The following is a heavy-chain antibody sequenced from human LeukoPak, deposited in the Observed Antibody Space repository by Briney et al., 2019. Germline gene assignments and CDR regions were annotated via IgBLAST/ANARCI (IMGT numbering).Heavy chain of an antibody. V-gene: IGHV1-46*01. CDR2: INPSGGST. CDR3: ARDGGYSPSSDDY. CDR1: GYTFTTYH. J-gene: IGHJ4*02. D-gene: IGHD6-6*01. Sequence: GASVKVSCKASGYTFTTYHVHWVRQAPGQGLEWMGIINPSGGSTSYAQKFQGRVTMTTDTSTNTAYMELRSLRSDDTAVYHCARDGGYSPSSDDYWGQGTLVTVSS.